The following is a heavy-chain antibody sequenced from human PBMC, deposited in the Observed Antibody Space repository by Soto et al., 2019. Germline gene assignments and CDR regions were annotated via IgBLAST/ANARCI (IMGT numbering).Heavy chain of an antibody. D-gene: IGHD5-18*01. J-gene: IGHJ4*02. V-gene: IGHV4-31*03. CDR3: ARDKVARGYSYGHYFDY. CDR1: GGSISSGGYY. CDR2: IYYSGST. Sequence: PSETLSLTCTASGGSISSGGYYWSWIRQHPGKGLEWIGYIYYSGSTYYNPSLKSRVTISVDTSKNQFSLKLSSVTAADTAVHYCARDKVARGYSYGHYFDYWGQGTLVTVSS.